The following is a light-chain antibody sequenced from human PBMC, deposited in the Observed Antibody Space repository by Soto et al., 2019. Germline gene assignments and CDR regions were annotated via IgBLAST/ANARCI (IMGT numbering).Light chain of an antibody. CDR1: SSDVGGYNY. Sequence: QSALTQPASESGSPGQSITISCTGTSSDVGGYNYVSWYQQHPGKAPKLMIYEVSDRPSGVSNRFSGSKSGNTASLTISGLQAEDEADYYCSSYTISNTLIFGGGTKLTVL. CDR3: SSYTISNTLI. J-gene: IGLJ2*01. CDR2: EVS. V-gene: IGLV2-14*01.